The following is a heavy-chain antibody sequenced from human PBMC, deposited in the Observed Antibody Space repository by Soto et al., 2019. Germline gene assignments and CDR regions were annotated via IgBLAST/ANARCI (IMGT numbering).Heavy chain of an antibody. CDR3: AREVDTAMVGEGPEDKIYYYGMDV. V-gene: IGHV3-21*01. D-gene: IGHD5-18*01. CDR1: GFTFSSYS. Sequence: EVQLVESGGGLAKLGGSLRLSCAASGFTFSSYSMNWVRQPPGKGLEGVSSISSSSSYIYYADSVKGRFTISRDNAKNSLYLQMNSLRAEDTAVYYCAREVDTAMVGEGPEDKIYYYGMDVWGQGTTVTVSS. CDR2: ISSSSSYI. J-gene: IGHJ6*02.